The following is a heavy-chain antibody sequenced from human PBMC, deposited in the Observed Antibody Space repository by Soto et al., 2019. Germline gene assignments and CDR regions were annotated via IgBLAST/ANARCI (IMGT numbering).Heavy chain of an antibody. CDR1: GFPFSIYA. V-gene: IGHV3-23*01. CDR3: AKDEYYYDSSGYSGPYGMDV. CDR2: ISGSGGST. Sequence: PGGSLRLSCVASGFPFSIYAMNWVRQAPGKGLEWVSAISGSGGSTYYADSVKGRFTISRDNSKNTLYLQMNSLRAEDTAVYYCAKDEYYYDSSGYSGPYGMDVWGQGTTVTVSS. J-gene: IGHJ6*02. D-gene: IGHD3-22*01.